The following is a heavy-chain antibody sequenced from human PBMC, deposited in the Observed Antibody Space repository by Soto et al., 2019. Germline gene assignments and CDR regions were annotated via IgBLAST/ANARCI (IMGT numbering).Heavy chain of an antibody. V-gene: IGHV5-10-1*01. CDR1: GYSFTSYW. Sequence: GESLKISCKGSGYSFTSYWITWVRQMPGKGLEWMGRIRPSDSYTNYSPSFQGHVTISADKSISTAYLQWSSLKASDTAMYYCAIIVVVPAASYYGMDVWGQGTTVTVSS. CDR3: AIIVVVPAASYYGMDV. D-gene: IGHD2-2*01. J-gene: IGHJ6*02. CDR2: IRPSDSYT.